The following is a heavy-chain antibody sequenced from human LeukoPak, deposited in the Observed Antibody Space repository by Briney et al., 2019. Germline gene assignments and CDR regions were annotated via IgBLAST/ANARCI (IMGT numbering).Heavy chain of an antibody. V-gene: IGHV1-8*03. D-gene: IGHD4-17*01. CDR3: ARQLVDYGDSKGFDP. CDR1: GYTFTSYD. Sequence: ASVKVSCKASGYTFTSYDINWVRQATGQGLEWMGWMNPNSGNTDYAQKFQGRVTITRNTSISTAYMELSSLRSEDTAVYYCARQLVDYGDSKGFDPWGQGTLVTVSS. J-gene: IGHJ5*02. CDR2: MNPNSGNT.